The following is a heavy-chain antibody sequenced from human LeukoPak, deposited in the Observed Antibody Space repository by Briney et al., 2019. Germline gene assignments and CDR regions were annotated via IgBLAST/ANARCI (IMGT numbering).Heavy chain of an antibody. Sequence: SETLSLTCTVSGDPISTYCWSWIRQSAGKGLEWIGRVCTSGNSNYNPSLKSRLTMSVDTSKNQFSLILSSVTAADTAVYYCARDVRSRLVVIPVSTPYYYYYMDVWGKGTTVTVSS. J-gene: IGHJ6*03. CDR1: GDPISTYC. D-gene: IGHD2-2*01. V-gene: IGHV4-4*07. CDR3: ARDVRSRLVVIPVSTPYYYYYMDV. CDR2: VCTSGNS.